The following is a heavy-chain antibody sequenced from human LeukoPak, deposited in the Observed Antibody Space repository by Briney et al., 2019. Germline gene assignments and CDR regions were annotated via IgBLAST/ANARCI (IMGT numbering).Heavy chain of an antibody. CDR2: IRYDGSNK. D-gene: IGHD3-10*01. CDR3: VRPYKWFGELLQH. CDR1: GFTFSSYG. J-gene: IGHJ1*01. V-gene: IGHV3-30*02. Sequence: PGGSLRLSCAASGFTFSSYGMHWVRQAPGKGLEWVAFIRYDGSNKYYADSVKGRFTISRDNSKNTLYLQMNSLRAEDTAVYYCVRPYKWFGELLQHWGQGTLVTVSS.